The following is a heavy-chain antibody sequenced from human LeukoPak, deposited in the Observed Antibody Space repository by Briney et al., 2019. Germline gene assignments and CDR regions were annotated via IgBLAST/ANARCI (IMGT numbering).Heavy chain of an antibody. Sequence: ASVKVSCKASGDTFNEYFIHWVRQAPGQGHEWMGWINPNSGGTKYAEKFQGRFTMTRDTSITTAYMELTRLRSDDTAMYYCARDITVFGVVFPFWGQGTLVTVSS. CDR1: GDTFNEYF. J-gene: IGHJ4*02. V-gene: IGHV1-2*02. D-gene: IGHD3-3*01. CDR2: INPNSGGT. CDR3: ARDITVFGVVFPF.